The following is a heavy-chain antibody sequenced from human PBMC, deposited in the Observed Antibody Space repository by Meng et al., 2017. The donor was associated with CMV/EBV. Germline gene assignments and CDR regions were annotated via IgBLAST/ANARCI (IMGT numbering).Heavy chain of an antibody. CDR3: SRGPLGVASHFDY. CDR2: INPNSGGT. Sequence: ASVKVSCKASGYTFTGYYMHWVRQAPGQGLEWMGWINPNSGGTNYAQKFQGRVTMTRDTSTSTAYMELSRLRSGDTAVYYCSRGPLGVASHFDYWGQGTLVTVSS. V-gene: IGHV1-2*02. D-gene: IGHD7-27*01. CDR1: GYTFTGYY. J-gene: IGHJ4*02.